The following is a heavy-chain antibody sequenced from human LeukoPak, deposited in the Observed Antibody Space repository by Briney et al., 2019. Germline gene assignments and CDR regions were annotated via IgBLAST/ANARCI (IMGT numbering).Heavy chain of an antibody. J-gene: IGHJ1*01. V-gene: IGHV1-18*01. CDR2: ISAYNGDT. CDR1: GYTFTSYG. Sequence: ASVKVSCKASGYTFTSYGINWVRQAPGQGLEWMGWISAYNGDTNYAQKLQGRVTMTTDTSTSTAYMELRSLRSDDTAVYYCARDTSSGIVGATYQHWGQGTLVTVSS. D-gene: IGHD1-26*01. CDR3: ARDTSSGIVGATYQH.